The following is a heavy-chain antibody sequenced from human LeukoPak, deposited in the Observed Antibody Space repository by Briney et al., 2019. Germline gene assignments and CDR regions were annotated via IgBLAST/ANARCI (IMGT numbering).Heavy chain of an antibody. CDR1: GGTFSSYA. J-gene: IGHJ4*02. D-gene: IGHD6-13*01. V-gene: IGHV1-69*04. Sequence: SVKVSCKAPGGTFSSYAISWVRQAPGQGLEWMGRIIPILGIANYAQKFQGRVTITADESTSTAYMELSSLRSEDTAVYYCARGGAAALEYYFDYWGQGTLVTVSS. CDR2: IIPILGIA. CDR3: ARGGAAALEYYFDY.